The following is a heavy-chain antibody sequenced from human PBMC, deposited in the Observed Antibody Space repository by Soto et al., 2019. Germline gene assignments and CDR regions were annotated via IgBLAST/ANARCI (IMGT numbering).Heavy chain of an antibody. CDR2: INPGGSEK. V-gene: IGHV3-7*01. CDR1: RFTFSSYW. J-gene: IGHJ4*02. Sequence: EVQLVESGGGLVQPGGSLRLSCADSRFTFSSYWMSWVRQAPGKGLEWVANINPGGSEKFYVDSVKGRFTISRDNAKNSLYLQMNSLRAEDTAVYYCARDKGYLDSWGQGTLVTVSS. CDR3: ARDKGYLDS. D-gene: IGHD2-2*01.